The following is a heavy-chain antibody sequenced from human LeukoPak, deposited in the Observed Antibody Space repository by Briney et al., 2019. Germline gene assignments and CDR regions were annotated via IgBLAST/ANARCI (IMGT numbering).Heavy chain of an antibody. J-gene: IGHJ4*02. CDR2: ISAYNGNT. CDR1: GYTFTSYG. D-gene: IGHD5-24*01. CDR3: ARVGGYNPLYYFDY. V-gene: IGHV1-18*01. Sequence: ASVKVSCKASGYTFTSYGIGWVRQAPGQGLEWMGWISAYNGNTNYAQKLQGRVTMTTDTSTSTAYMELRSLRSDDTAVYYCARVGGYNPLYYFDYWGQGTLVTVSS.